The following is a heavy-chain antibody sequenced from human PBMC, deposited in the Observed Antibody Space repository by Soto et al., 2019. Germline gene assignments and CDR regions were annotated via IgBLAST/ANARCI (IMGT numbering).Heavy chain of an antibody. CDR1: GFTFDDYG. D-gene: IGHD5-18*01. CDR2: ISFSGNTI. J-gene: IGHJ4*02. CDR3: ARRLDPLQYSDY. Sequence: VQLVESGGGLVQPGGSLRLSCAASGFTFDDYGMNWVRQAPGKRLEWVSFISFSGNTIYYADSVRGRFTISRDNAKSTLFLQMNSLGDDDTATYYCARRLDPLQYSDYWGRGTLVTVSS. V-gene: IGHV3-48*02.